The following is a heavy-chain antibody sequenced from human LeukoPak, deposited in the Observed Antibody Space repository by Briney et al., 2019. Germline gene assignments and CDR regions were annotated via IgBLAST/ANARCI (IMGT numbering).Heavy chain of an antibody. CDR3: AKDKGALLRPRYYFDY. V-gene: IGHV3-74*01. CDR1: GFTFSSYW. J-gene: IGHJ4*02. CDR2: INSDGSST. Sequence: HPGGSLRLSCAASGFTFSSYWMHWVRQAPGKGLVWVSRINSDGSSTSYADSVKGRFTISRDNAKNTLYLQMNSLRAEDTALYYCAKDKGALLRPRYYFDYWGQGTLVTVSS. D-gene: IGHD3-22*01.